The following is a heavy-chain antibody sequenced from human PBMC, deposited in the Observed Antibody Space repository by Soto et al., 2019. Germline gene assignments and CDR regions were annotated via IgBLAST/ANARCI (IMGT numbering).Heavy chain of an antibody. J-gene: IGHJ4*02. CDR2: ITPFSGDV. CDR3: ASGGAGSGPFTWELPDH. D-gene: IGHD1-26*01. CDR1: GNTFTYRY. Sequence: QMQLVQSGAEVKKTGSTVTVSCKALGNTFTYRYLHWVRQAPGQALEWMGRITPFSGDVHYAQKFQERATITRDRSINTAYMRMSSLRSEDTAMYYCASGGAGSGPFTWELPDHWGQGTLVTVSS. V-gene: IGHV1-45*02.